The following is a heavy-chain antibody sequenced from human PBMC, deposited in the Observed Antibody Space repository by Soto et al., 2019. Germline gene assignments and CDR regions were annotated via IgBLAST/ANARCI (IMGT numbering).Heavy chain of an antibody. CDR2: ISSSSSTI. D-gene: IGHD2-2*01. Sequence: GGSLRLSCAASGFTFSSYSMNWVRQAPGKGLEWVSYISSSSSTIYYADSVKGRFTISRDNAKNSLYLQMNSLRAEDTAVYYYPREYRSSTRCFNLFAARGEGTLVSVAS. J-gene: IGHJ5*02. CDR3: PREYRSSTRCFNLFAA. CDR1: GFTFSSYS. V-gene: IGHV3-48*01.